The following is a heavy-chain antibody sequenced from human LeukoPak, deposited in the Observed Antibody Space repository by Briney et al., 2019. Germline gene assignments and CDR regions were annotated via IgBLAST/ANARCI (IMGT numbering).Heavy chain of an antibody. CDR2: IYYSGST. J-gene: IGHJ4*02. Sequence: PSETLSLTCTVSGGSISSYYWSWIRQPPGKGLEWIGYIYYSGSTNYNPSLKSRVTISVDTSKNQFSLKLSSVTAADTAVYYCARALYSSGHLDYWGQGTLVTVSS. CDR1: GGSISSYY. D-gene: IGHD6-19*01. CDR3: ARALYSSGHLDY. V-gene: IGHV4-59*01.